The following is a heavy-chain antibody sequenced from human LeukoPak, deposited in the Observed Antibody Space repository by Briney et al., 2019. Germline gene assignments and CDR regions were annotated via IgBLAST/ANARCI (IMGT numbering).Heavy chain of an antibody. Sequence: GGSLRLSCAASGFTFSSYGMHWVRQAPGKGLEWVAVISYDGSNKYYADSVKGRFTIPRDNSKNTLYLQMNSLRAEDTAVYYCAKIAETSGIYGQGYDYWGQGTLVTVSS. D-gene: IGHD1-26*01. CDR3: AKIAETSGIYGQGYDY. CDR2: ISYDGSNK. V-gene: IGHV3-30*18. J-gene: IGHJ4*02. CDR1: GFTFSSYG.